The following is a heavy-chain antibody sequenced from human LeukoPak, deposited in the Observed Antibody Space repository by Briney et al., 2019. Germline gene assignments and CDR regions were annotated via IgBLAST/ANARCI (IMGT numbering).Heavy chain of an antibody. CDR1: GITFTSFS. Sequence: GGPLRLSCAASGITFTSFSMNWVRQATGKGPEWVSYISSSSSTTYYADSVKGRFTISRDNAKESVFLQMNSLRVEDTAVYYCARGPGSAWYGAYWFDPWGQGTPVTVSS. CDR3: ARGPGSAWYGAYWFDP. D-gene: IGHD4/OR15-4a*01. CDR2: ISSSSSTT. J-gene: IGHJ5*02. V-gene: IGHV3-48*01.